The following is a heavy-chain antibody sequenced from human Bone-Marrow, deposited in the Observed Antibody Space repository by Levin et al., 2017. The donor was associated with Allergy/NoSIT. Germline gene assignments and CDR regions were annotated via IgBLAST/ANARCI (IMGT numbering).Heavy chain of an antibody. CDR1: GFTFSDHW. CDR2: IKTDGSAA. V-gene: IGHV3-74*01. D-gene: IGHD3-10*01. J-gene: IGHJ4*02. CDR3: ARGSYDSGKGEFDS. Sequence: GGSLRLSCAASGFTFSDHWMHWVRQVPGKGLMWISRIKTDGSAANYVDSVKGRFTISRDNVQSTLSLQMNSLTVEDTAIYYCARGSYDSGKGEFDSWGQGILVTVSS.